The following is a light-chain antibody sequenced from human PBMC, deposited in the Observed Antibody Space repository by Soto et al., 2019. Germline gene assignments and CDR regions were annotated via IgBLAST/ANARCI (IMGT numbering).Light chain of an antibody. V-gene: IGKV1-5*03. CDR3: QQYNSFPYT. CDR1: QSISSW. CDR2: KAS. J-gene: IGKJ2*01. Sequence: DIQMTQSPSTLSASVGDRVTITCRASQSISSWLAWYQQKPGKAPKLLIYKASSLESGVPSRFSGSGSGTEFTLTISSLQPDDFATYYCQQYNSFPYTFGQGTKLEI.